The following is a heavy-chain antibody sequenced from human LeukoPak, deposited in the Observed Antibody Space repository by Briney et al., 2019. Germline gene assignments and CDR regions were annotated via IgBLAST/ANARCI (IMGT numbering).Heavy chain of an antibody. D-gene: IGHD2-8*01. CDR1: GGSISNYY. V-gene: IGHV4-59*01. J-gene: IGHJ4*02. Sequence: KPSATLSLTCTVSGGSISNYYWSWIRQPPGKELEWIGYFFYSGSTNYNPSLKSRVTISVDTSKNQFSLKLTSVTAADTAVYYCARGICPNGVCSFHPFDYWGQGTLVTVSS. CDR3: ARGICPNGVCSFHPFDY. CDR2: FFYSGST.